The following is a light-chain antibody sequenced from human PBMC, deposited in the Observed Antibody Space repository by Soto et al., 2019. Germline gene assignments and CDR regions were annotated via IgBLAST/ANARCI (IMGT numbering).Light chain of an antibody. J-gene: IGLJ3*02. CDR3: QVWDSSSEHWV. V-gene: IGLV3-21*02. CDR2: DNT. Sequence: SYELTQPPSVSVAPGQTARITCGGNNIGTKSVHWYQQKPGQAPVLVVYDNTDRPSGIPERFSGSKSGNTAALTISRVEAGDEADYYCQVWDSSSEHWVFGGGTQLTVL. CDR1: NIGTKS.